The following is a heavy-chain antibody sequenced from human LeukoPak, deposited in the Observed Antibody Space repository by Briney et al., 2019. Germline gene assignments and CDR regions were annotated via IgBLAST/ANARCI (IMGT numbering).Heavy chain of an antibody. CDR3: ARDGTAAGLYFDY. CDR1: GFTFSSHW. CDR2: INQAGSEK. V-gene: IGHV3-7*01. D-gene: IGHD6-13*01. Sequence: PGGSLRLSCAASGFTFSSHWVSWVRQAPGKGLEWVANINQAGSEKHYVDSVKGRFTISRDTAKSSLYLQMNSLRAEDTAVYYCARDGTAAGLYFDYWGQGTLVTVSS. J-gene: IGHJ4*02.